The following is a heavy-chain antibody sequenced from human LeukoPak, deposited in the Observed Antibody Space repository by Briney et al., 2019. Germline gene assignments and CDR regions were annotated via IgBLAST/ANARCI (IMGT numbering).Heavy chain of an antibody. CDR2: IYYSGSA. J-gene: IGHJ4*02. D-gene: IGHD4-23*01. V-gene: IGHV4-39*01. CDR1: GGSISNSSYY. Sequence: SETLSLTCIVSGGSISNSSYYWGWIPQPPGKGLEWIRSIYYSGSAYYNPSLKSRVTISIDTSRNQFSLKLTSVTAADTAVYYCARHWVVTPNYWGQGTLVTVSS. CDR3: ARHWVVTPNY.